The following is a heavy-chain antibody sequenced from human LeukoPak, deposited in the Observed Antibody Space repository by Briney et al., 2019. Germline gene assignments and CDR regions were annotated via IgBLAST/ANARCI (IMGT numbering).Heavy chain of an antibody. J-gene: IGHJ4*02. Sequence: PGGSLRLPCAASGFTSSDHYMDWVRQAPGKGLEWVGRTRNKLNSYTTEYAASVKGRFTISRDDSKNSLYLQMNSLKTEDTALYYCVRSGYCRGGSCYSDYFDYWGQGTLVTVSS. D-gene: IGHD2-15*01. CDR3: VRSGYCRGGSCYSDYFDY. CDR2: TRNKLNSYTT. V-gene: IGHV3-72*01. CDR1: GFTSSDHY.